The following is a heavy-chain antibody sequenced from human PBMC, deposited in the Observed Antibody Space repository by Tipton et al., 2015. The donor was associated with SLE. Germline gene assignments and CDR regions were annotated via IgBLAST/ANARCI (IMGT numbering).Heavy chain of an antibody. CDR3: ARDGGGIRLWGPAWFDP. V-gene: IGHV4-34*09. D-gene: IGHD5-18*01. Sequence: TLSLTCAVNGGSFSGYYWNWIRQTPGKGLEWIGDINDSGSTNYNPSLKSRVTISVDTSKNQFSLKLTSVTAADTAVYYCARDGGGIRLWGPAWFDPWGQGTLVTVSS. CDR2: INDSGST. CDR1: GGSFSGYY. J-gene: IGHJ5*02.